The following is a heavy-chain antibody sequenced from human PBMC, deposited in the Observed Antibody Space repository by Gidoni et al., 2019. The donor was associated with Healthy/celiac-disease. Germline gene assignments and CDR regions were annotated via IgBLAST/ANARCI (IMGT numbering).Heavy chain of an antibody. J-gene: IGHJ5*02. CDR3: AKGVVGATLMSWFDP. V-gene: IGHV3-9*01. D-gene: IGHD1-26*01. CDR1: GFPFDDYA. CDR2: ISWNSGSI. Sequence: EVQLVESGGGLVQPGRSLRLSCAASGFPFDDYAMHWVRQAPGKGLEWVSGISWNSGSIGYADSVKGRFTISRDNAKNSLYLQMNSLRAEDTALYYCAKGVVGATLMSWFDPWGQGTLVTVSS.